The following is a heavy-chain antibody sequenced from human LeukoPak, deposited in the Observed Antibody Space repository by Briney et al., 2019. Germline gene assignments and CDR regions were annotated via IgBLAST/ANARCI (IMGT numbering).Heavy chain of an antibody. Sequence: PSETLSLTCAVYGGSFSGYYWSWIRQPPGKGLEWIGEINHSGSTNYNPSLKSRVTISVDTSKNQFSLKLGSVTAADTAVYYCARYFILGELSTNWLDPWGQGTLVTVSS. CDR2: INHSGST. CDR3: ARYFILGELSTNWLDP. V-gene: IGHV4-34*01. CDR1: GGSFSGYY. D-gene: IGHD3-16*02. J-gene: IGHJ5*02.